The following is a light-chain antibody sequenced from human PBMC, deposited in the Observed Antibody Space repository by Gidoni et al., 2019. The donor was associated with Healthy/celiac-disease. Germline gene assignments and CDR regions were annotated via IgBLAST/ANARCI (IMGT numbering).Light chain of an antibody. CDR2: QGS. CDR3: YSTDSSGNHRV. J-gene: IGLJ3*02. CDR1: ALPKKY. Sequence: SYELTQPPSVSVSPGQTARITCSGDALPKKYAYWYQHTSGQAPVLVIHQGSKRPSGIPERFSGSSSGTMATLTISGAQVEDEADYYCYSTDSSGNHRVFGGGTKLTVL. V-gene: IGLV3-10*01.